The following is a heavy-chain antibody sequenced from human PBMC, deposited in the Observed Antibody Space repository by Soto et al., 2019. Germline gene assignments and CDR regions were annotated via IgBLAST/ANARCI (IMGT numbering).Heavy chain of an antibody. J-gene: IGHJ6*03. Sequence: GASLRLSCTASGFTFGDYAMSWFRQAPGKGLEWVGFIRSKAYGGTTEYAASVKGRFTISRDDSKSIAYLQMNSLKTEDTAVYYCTRVGSSGWIYYYYYMDVWGKGTTVTVSS. D-gene: IGHD6-19*01. CDR3: TRVGSSGWIYYYYYMDV. CDR1: GFTFGDYA. V-gene: IGHV3-49*03. CDR2: IRSKAYGGTT.